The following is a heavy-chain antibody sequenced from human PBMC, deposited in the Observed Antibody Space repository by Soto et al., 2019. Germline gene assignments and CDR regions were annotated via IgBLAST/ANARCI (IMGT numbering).Heavy chain of an antibody. CDR3: VAAGGNEGMVVGTTFHS. CDR1: GYTLSDLS. V-gene: IGHV1-24*01. CDR2: FDPEDGDT. J-gene: IGHJ4*02. D-gene: IGHD1-26*01. Sequence: QVQLEQSGAEVKKAGASVKVSCKVSGYTLSDLSVHWVRLTPGRGLEWMGGFDPEDGDTIYAQKFQGRVTMTEDTFTDTAYMELSSLRSEDTAIYHCVAAGGNEGMVVGTTFHSWGQGTLVTVAS.